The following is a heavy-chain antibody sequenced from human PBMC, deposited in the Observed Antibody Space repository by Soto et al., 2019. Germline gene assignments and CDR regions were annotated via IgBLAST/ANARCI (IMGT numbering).Heavy chain of an antibody. CDR1: GGTFSSYA. D-gene: IGHD3-22*01. Sequence: ASVKVSCKASGGTFSSYAISWVRQAPGQGLEWMGGIIPIFGTANYAQKFQGRVTITADESTSTAYMELSSLRSEDTAVYYCASSWINYYDSSGYYAYFDYWGQGTLVTVSS. J-gene: IGHJ4*02. CDR3: ASSWINYYDSSGYYAYFDY. CDR2: IIPIFGTA. V-gene: IGHV1-69*13.